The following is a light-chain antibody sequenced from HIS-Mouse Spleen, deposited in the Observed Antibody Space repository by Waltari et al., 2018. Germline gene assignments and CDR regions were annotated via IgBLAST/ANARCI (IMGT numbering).Light chain of an antibody. CDR3: SSYTSSSTLV. J-gene: IGLJ1*01. CDR2: DVS. V-gene: IGLV2-14*03. Sequence: QSALTQPASVSGSPGQSIPLSCTGTSSAVGGYNYVSWYQQHPGKAPKLMIYDVSNRPSGVSNRFSGSKSGNTASLTISGLQVEDEADYYCSSYTSSSTLVFGTGTKVTVL. CDR1: SSAVGGYNY.